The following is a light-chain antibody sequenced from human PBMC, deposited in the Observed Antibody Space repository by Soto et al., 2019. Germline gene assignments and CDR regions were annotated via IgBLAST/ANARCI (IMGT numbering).Light chain of an antibody. CDR3: QQYSSTPYT. CDR1: HSVNSNY. Sequence: EIVLTQSPGTLSLSPGERATLSCRASHSVNSNYLAWYQQRPGQAPRRLIFGSSNRATGVPDRFSASGSGTDFTLTISRLEPEDFAVYYCQQYSSTPYTFGQGSRLEIK. CDR2: GSS. J-gene: IGKJ2*01. V-gene: IGKV3-20*01.